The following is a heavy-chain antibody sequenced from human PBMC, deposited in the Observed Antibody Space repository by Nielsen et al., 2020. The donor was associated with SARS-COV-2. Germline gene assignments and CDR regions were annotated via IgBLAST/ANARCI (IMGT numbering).Heavy chain of an antibody. D-gene: IGHD2-2*01. Sequence: ASVKVSCKTSGYTFTTYAIHWVRQAPGQGLEWMGWINTKTGDPTYAQGFSGRFVFSVDTSVTTAYLQISSLEAEDTAVYYCARKTCGSTSCPFGYWGQGTLVTVSS. CDR2: INTKTGDP. J-gene: IGHJ4*02. CDR3: ARKTCGSTSCPFGY. V-gene: IGHV7-4-1*02. CDR1: GYTFTTYA.